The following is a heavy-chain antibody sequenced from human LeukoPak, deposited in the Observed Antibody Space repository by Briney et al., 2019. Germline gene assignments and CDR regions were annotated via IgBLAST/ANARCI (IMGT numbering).Heavy chain of an antibody. CDR3: ARVRISSGPGGYYFDY. CDR2: ISDSGGRT. D-gene: IGHD6-19*01. CDR1: GITLSNYV. V-gene: IGHV3-23*01. Sequence: GGSLRLSWAVSGITLSNYVMSWVRQAPGKGLEWVAGISDSGGRTNYADSVKGRFTISRDNVKNSLYLQMNSLRAEDTAVYYCARVRISSGPGGYYFDYWGQGTLVTVSS. J-gene: IGHJ4*02.